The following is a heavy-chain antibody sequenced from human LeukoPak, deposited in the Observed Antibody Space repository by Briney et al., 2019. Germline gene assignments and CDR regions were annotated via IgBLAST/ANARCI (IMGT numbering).Heavy chain of an antibody. J-gene: IGHJ4*02. CDR3: TTEYYYDSPGIFDY. D-gene: IGHD3-22*01. CDR1: GFTFSNGW. Sequence: GGSLGLSCTTSGFTFSNGWMSWVRQAPGKGLEWVGRIKKKTDGGTTDYAAPVKGRFTISRDDSKNTLYLQMNSLTTEDTAIYYCTTEYYYDSPGIFDYWGQGTLVTVSS. CDR2: IKKKTDGGTT. V-gene: IGHV3-15*01.